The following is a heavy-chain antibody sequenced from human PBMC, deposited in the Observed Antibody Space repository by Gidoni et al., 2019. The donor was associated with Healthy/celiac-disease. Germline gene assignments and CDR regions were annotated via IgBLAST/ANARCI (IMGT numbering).Heavy chain of an antibody. D-gene: IGHD5-12*01. CDR3: ARFPRAYEGALDY. CDR1: VGSFSGYY. J-gene: IGHJ4*02. CDR2: INHSGST. Sequence: QGQLQQWGAGLLKPSATLSLACAVYVGSFSGYYWSCIRQPPGKGLEWRGEINHSGSTNYNPSLKSRVTISVDTSKNQFSLKLSSVTAADTAVSYCARFPRAYEGALDYWGQGTLVTVSS. V-gene: IGHV4-34*01.